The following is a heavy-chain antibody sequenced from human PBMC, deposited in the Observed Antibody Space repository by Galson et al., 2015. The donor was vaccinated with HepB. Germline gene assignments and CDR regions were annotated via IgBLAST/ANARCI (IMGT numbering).Heavy chain of an antibody. D-gene: IGHD3-3*01. CDR2: INPNSGGA. V-gene: IGHV1-2*02. CDR3: AREKLDDFWSANYISNGEGFDP. Sequence: SVKVSCKAYGYTFTVYYIHWVRQAPGQALEWMGCINPNSGGANLAQKFQGRVTMTRDTSITTAYMELNILTSDDTAVYYCAREKLDDFWSANYISNGEGFDPWGHGTLVTVSS. J-gene: IGHJ5*02. CDR1: GYTFTVYY.